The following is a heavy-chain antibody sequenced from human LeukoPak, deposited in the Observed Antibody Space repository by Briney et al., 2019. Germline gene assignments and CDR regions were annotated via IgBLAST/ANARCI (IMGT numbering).Heavy chain of an antibody. CDR2: IYYSGST. V-gene: IGHV4-61*01. CDR3: ASRTADDYGDYGLSFFDY. J-gene: IGHJ4*02. D-gene: IGHD4-17*01. CDR1: GGSVTSGSYY. Sequence: SETLSLTCTVSGGSVTSGSYYWSWIRQPPGKGLEWIGYIYYSGSTNYNPSLKSRVTISVDTSKNQFSLKLSSVTAADTAVYYCASRTADDYGDYGLSFFDYWGQGTLVTVSS.